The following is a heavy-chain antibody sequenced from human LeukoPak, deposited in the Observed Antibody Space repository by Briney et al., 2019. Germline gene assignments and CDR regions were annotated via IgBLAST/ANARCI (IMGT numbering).Heavy chain of an antibody. J-gene: IGHJ4*02. CDR3: AKAGSHSYWDY. Sequence: GGSLRLSCAASGFTFSSYEMNWVRQAPGKGLEWVSAITASGDSTYYADSVKGRFTISRDNSKDTLYLQMNSLRAEDTAVFYCAKAGSHSYWDYWGQGTLVTVSS. V-gene: IGHV3-23*01. D-gene: IGHD3-10*01. CDR1: GFTFSSYE. CDR2: ITASGDST.